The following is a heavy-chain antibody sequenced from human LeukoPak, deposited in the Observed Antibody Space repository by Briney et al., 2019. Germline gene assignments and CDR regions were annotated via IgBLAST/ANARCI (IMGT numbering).Heavy chain of an antibody. J-gene: IGHJ5*02. CDR2: IIPIFGTA. Sequence: SVKVSCKASGGTFSSYAISWVRQAPGQGLEWMGGIIPIFGTANYAQKFQGRVTITTDESTSTAYMELSSLRSEDTAVYYCARDKHGGKSAPFDPWGQGTLVTVSS. V-gene: IGHV1-69*05. CDR3: ARDKHGGKSAPFDP. D-gene: IGHD4-23*01. CDR1: GGTFSSYA.